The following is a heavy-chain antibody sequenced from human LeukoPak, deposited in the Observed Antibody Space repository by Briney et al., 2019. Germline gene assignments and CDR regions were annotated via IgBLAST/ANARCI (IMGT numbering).Heavy chain of an antibody. J-gene: IGHJ3*02. CDR2: IIPIFGTA. V-gene: IGHV1-69*13. D-gene: IGHD6-19*01. CDR1: GGTFSSYA. CDR3: ARDEARRIAVAVAAFDI. Sequence: SVKVSCKASGGTFSSYAISWVRQAPGQGLEWMGGIIPIFGTANYAQKFQGRVTITADEPTSTAYMELSSLRSEDTAVYYCARDEARRIAVAVAAFDIWGQGTMVTVSS.